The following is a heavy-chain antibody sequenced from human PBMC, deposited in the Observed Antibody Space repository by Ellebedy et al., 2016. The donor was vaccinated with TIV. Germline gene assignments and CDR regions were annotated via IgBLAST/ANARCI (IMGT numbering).Heavy chain of an antibody. CDR1: GGSISSYY. D-gene: IGHD3-10*01. J-gene: IGHJ4*02. CDR3: ARGMVRGEN. V-gene: IGHV4-4*07. Sequence: MPGGSLRLSCTVSGGSISSYYWSWIRQPAGKGLEWIGRIYTSGSTNYNPSLKSRVTMSVDTSKNQFSLKLSSVTAADTAVYYCARGMVRGENWGQGTLVTVSS. CDR2: IYTSGST.